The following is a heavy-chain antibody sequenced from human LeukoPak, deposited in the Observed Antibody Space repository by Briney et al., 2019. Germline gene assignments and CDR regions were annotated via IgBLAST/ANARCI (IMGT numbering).Heavy chain of an antibody. J-gene: IGHJ5*02. CDR2: IYTGDSDT. V-gene: IGHV5-51*01. D-gene: IGHD2-15*01. CDR1: GSSITSYW. CDR3: ARQYCSGGSCYSSEGDWFDP. Sequence: GASLKISCMASGSSITSYWIGWGRPMPGKGLEWMGIIYTGDSDTRYSPSFQGQVTISADKPISTAYLQWSSLKASDTAMYYCARQYCSGGSCYSSEGDWFDPWGQGTLVTVSS.